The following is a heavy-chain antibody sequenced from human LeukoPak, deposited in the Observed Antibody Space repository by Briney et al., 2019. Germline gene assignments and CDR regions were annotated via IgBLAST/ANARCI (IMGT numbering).Heavy chain of an antibody. J-gene: IGHJ6*03. Sequence: ASVKVSCKASGYTFTGYYMHWVRQAPGQGLEWMGWINPNSGGTNYAQKFQGRVTMTRDTSISAAYMELSRLRSDDTAVYYCARVYNWNDHYMDVWGKGTTVTVSS. D-gene: IGHD1-20*01. CDR2: INPNSGGT. V-gene: IGHV1-2*02. CDR3: ARVYNWNDHYMDV. CDR1: GYTFTGYY.